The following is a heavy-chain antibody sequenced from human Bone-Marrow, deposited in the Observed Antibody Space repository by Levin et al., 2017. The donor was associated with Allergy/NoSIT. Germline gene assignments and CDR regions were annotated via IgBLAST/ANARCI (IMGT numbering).Heavy chain of an antibody. Sequence: GGSLRLSCAASGFDLSDYGMHWVRQVPGKGLEWVANIWFDASNAFYGDSVRGRFTIYRDNSQNTLFLKLNSLRVEDTAVYYCARDYPSYRDSSGVEFDSRGQGTLVTVSS. CDR3: ARDYPSYRDSSGVEFDS. D-gene: IGHD3-22*01. CDR1: GFDLSDYG. V-gene: IGHV3-33*01. J-gene: IGHJ4*02. CDR2: IWFDASNA.